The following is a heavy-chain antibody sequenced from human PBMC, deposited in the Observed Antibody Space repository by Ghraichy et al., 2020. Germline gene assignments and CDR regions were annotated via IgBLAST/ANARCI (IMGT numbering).Heavy chain of an antibody. CDR1: GFTFDIYA. J-gene: IGHJ4*02. CDR2: IQSNFVT. Sequence: GSLRLSCAASGFTFDIYAMSWVRQAPGKGLEWVSLIQSNFVTFYADSVKGRFTISRDNSRQMVYLQMSLLRDEDTAVYYCAKTSIGGATYYYDSSGYYLGQGTLVTVSS. D-gene: IGHD3-22*01. V-gene: IGHV3-23*01. CDR3: AKTSIGGATYYYDSSGYY.